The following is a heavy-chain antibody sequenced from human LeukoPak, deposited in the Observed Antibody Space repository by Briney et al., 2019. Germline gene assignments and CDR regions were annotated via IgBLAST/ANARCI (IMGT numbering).Heavy chain of an antibody. CDR3: ARGNTAMAA. J-gene: IGHJ4*02. Sequence: PSETLSLTCNVSGGSITTTTSFWGWVRQSPGKGLEWLGNVFYSGATYDNPSLKSRVTLSVDTSKNQFSLKLSSVTAADTAVYYCARGNTAMAAWGQGTLVTVSS. CDR2: VFYSGAT. CDR1: GGSITTTTSF. V-gene: IGHV4-39*07. D-gene: IGHD5-18*01.